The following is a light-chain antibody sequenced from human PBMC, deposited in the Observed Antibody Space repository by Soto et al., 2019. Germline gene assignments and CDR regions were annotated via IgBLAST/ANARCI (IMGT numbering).Light chain of an antibody. Sequence: DFQMTQSPCTPSASVGDRVTITCRASQTISTWLAWYQHKPGKAPNLLIYDASTLMSRVPSRFSGSGSGTEFTLTISRLQPGDFATYYCQQPETYPLTFGQGTRLEIK. J-gene: IGKJ5*01. CDR2: DAS. V-gene: IGKV1-5*01. CDR1: QTISTW. CDR3: QQPETYPLT.